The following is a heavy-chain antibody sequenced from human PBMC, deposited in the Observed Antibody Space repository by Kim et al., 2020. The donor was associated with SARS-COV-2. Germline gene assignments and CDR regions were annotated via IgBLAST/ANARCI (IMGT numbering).Heavy chain of an antibody. Sequence: GGSLRLSCAASGFSFSDYGMNWVRQAPGKGLEWVSYISGSTGTIYYGDSVKGRFTISRDNAKNSLHLQMNSLRDEDTAVYYCASSSGGSPSRDSFDYWGQGTLVTVSS. CDR3: ASSSGGSPSRDSFDY. CDR2: ISGSTGTI. D-gene: IGHD1-26*01. V-gene: IGHV3-48*02. J-gene: IGHJ4*02. CDR1: GFSFSDYG.